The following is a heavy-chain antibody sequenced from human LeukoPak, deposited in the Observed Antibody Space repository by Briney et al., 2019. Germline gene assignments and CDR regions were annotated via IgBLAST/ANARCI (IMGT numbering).Heavy chain of an antibody. D-gene: IGHD2-2*02. CDR3: ARGQLLYSWFDP. J-gene: IGHJ5*02. Sequence: PSQTLSLTCAVSGGSISSGGYSWSWIRQPPGKGLEWIGYIYHSGSTYYNPSLKSRVTISVDRSKNRFSLKLSSVTAADTAVYYCARGQLLYSWFDPWGQGTLVTVSS. CDR2: IYHSGST. CDR1: GGSISSGGYS. V-gene: IGHV4-30-2*01.